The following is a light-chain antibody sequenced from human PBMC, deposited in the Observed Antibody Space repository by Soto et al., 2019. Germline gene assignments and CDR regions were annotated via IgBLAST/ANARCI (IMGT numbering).Light chain of an antibody. J-gene: IGKJ1*01. Sequence: EIVLTQSPGTLSLSPGERATLSCRASQSVSSYLAWYQQKPGQAPRLLTYGASSRATGIPARFSGSGSGTDFTLTIRRLEPEDFAVYYCQPCGSSPRTFGQGTQVEIK. CDR3: QPCGSSPRT. CDR2: GAS. V-gene: IGKV3-20*01. CDR1: QSVSSY.